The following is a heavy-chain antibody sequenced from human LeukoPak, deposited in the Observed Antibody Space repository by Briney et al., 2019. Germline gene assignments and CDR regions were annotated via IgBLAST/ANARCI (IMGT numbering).Heavy chain of an antibody. J-gene: IGHJ4*02. V-gene: IGHV3-21*01. Sequence: PGGSLRLSCAASGFTFSSYSMNWVRQAPGKGLEWVSSISSSSSYIYYADSVKGRFTISRDNAKNSLYLQMNSLRAEDTAVYYCAREENYYDSSGYSPTYDYWGQETLVTVSS. CDR1: GFTFSSYS. CDR3: AREENYYDSSGYSPTYDY. CDR2: ISSSSSYI. D-gene: IGHD3-22*01.